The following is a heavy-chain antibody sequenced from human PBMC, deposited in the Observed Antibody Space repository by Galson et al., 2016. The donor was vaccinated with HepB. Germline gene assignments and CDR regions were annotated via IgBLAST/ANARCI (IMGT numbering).Heavy chain of an antibody. CDR1: GVSISTNVYY. Sequence: ATLSLTCSVSGVSISTNVYYWDWIRQSPGEGLQWIGNMHSSGTTYYNPSLRSRVSISVDTSKNQFSLHLKSVTAADTGVYFCATRPSQHFDTWGRGTLVTVST. V-gene: IGHV4-39*01. J-gene: IGHJ4*01. CDR2: MHSSGTT. CDR3: ATRPSQHFDT.